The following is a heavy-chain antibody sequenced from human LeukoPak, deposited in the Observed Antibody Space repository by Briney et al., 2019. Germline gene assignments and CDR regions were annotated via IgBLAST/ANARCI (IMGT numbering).Heavy chain of an antibody. V-gene: IGHV3-9*01. Sequence: GRSLRLSCAASGFTFDDYAMHWVRQAPGKGLEWVSGISWNSGSIGYADSVKGRFTISRDNAKNSLYLQMNSLRAEDTALCYCAKDPVAYSSRWLNWFVPWRQGTLVTVSS. CDR1: GFTFDDYA. J-gene: IGHJ5*02. CDR2: ISWNSGSI. D-gene: IGHD6-13*01. CDR3: AKDPVAYSSRWLNWFVP.